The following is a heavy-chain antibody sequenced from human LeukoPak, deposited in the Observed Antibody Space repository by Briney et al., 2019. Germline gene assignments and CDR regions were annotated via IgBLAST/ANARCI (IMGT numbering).Heavy chain of an antibody. J-gene: IGHJ5*02. CDR2: IHYSGSH. V-gene: IGHV4-34*01. CDR3: ARVRAPDWLDP. Sequence: SETLSLTCAVYGGSFSGYYWSWIRQTPGKGLEWIGSIHYSGSHYYNLSVKSRVTMPVDATKNQFSLRLSSVTAADTAVYYCARVRAPDWLDPWGQGTLVTVSS. CDR1: GGSFSGYY.